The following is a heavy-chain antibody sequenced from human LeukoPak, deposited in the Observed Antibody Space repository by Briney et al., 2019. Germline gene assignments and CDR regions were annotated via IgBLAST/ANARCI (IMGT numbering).Heavy chain of an antibody. CDR1: GGTFSSYT. CDR3: ARDRPDAFDI. Sequence: EASVKVSCKASGGTFSSYTISWVRQAPGQGLEWMGGIIPIFGTANYAQKFQGRVTITADKSTSTAYMELSSLRSEDTAVYYCARDRPDAFDIWGQGTMVTVSS. CDR2: IIPIFGTA. J-gene: IGHJ3*02. V-gene: IGHV1-69*06.